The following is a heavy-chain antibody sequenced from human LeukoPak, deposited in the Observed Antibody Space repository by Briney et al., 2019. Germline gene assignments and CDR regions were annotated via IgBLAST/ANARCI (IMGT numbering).Heavy chain of an antibody. Sequence: HTGGSLRLSCAASGFTFGSHAMHWVRLAPGTGLEWVAVISHDGINKKYADSVKGRFTISRDNSKNTLYLQTNSLKREDTAVYYCARDPVEYRYGAFDFRGQGTQVIVSS. CDR1: GFTFGSHA. CDR2: ISHDGINK. D-gene: IGHD5-18*01. J-gene: IGHJ4*02. CDR3: ARDPVEYRYGAFDF. V-gene: IGHV3-30-3*01.